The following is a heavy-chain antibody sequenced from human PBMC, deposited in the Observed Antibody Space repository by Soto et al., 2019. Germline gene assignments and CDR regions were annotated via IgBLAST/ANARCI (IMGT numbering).Heavy chain of an antibody. Sequence: PSETLSLTCTVSGGSISSGDYYWSWIRQPPGKGLEWIGYIYYSGSTYYNPSLKSRVTISVDTSKNQFSLKLSSVTAADTAVYYCARDAKVRGVNRYGMDVWGQGTTVTVSS. CDR3: ARDAKVRGVNRYGMDV. J-gene: IGHJ6*02. V-gene: IGHV4-30-4*01. CDR1: GGSISSGDYY. CDR2: IYYSGST. D-gene: IGHD3-10*01.